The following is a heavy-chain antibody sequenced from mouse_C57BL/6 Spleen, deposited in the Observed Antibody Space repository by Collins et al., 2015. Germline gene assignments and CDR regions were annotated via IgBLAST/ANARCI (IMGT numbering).Heavy chain of an antibody. CDR3: ARYDGYYFSWFAY. J-gene: IGHJ3*01. CDR2: ISYDGSN. D-gene: IGHD2-3*01. Sequence: GPGLVKPSQSLSLTCSVTGYSITSGYYWNWIRQFPGNKLEWMGYISYDGSNNYNPSLKNRISITRDTSKNQFFLKLNSVTTEDTATYYCARYDGYYFSWFAYWGQGTLVTVSA. V-gene: IGHV3-6*01. CDR1: GYSITSGYY.